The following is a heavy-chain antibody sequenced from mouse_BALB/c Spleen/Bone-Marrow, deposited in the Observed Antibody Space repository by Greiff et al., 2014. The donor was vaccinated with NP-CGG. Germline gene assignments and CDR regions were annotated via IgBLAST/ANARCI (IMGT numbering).Heavy chain of an antibody. Sequence: EVKLVESGGDLVKPGGSLKLSCAASELTYSSYGVSWVRQTPDKRLEWVATISGGDAYTYYPDSVKGRFTISRDSAKNILYLQMSSLKSEDTAMYYCGRGDGSMDYWGQGTSVTVSS. J-gene: IGHJ4*01. CDR1: ELTYSSYG. V-gene: IGHV5-6*02. D-gene: IGHD3-3*01. CDR2: ISGGDAYT. CDR3: GRGDGSMDY.